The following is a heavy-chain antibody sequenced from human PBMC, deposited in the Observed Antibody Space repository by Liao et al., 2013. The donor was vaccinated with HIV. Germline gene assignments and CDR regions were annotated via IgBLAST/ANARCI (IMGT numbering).Heavy chain of an antibody. Sequence: QVQLQESGPGLVKPSETLSLTCTVSGGSISSHYWSWIRRPAGKGLEWIGRIYFSGNTDYSPSLKSRVTISLDTSKSQFSLNLNSVTAADTAVYYCARGFWGSGLDSWGQGTLVTVSS. CDR1: GGSISSHY. V-gene: IGHV4-4*07. CDR2: IYFSGNT. CDR3: ARGFWGSGLDS. D-gene: IGHD3-10*01. J-gene: IGHJ4*02.